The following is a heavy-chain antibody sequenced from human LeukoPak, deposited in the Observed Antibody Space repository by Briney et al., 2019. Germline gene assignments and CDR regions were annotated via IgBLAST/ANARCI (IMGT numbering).Heavy chain of an antibody. Sequence: ASVKVSCKASGYTFNGYYMHWVRQAPGQGLEWMGWINPNSGGTNYAQNFQGRVTMTRDTSISTAYMEPSWLKSDDTAVYYCARYWTYDILTGYSHYYFDYWGQGALVTVSS. J-gene: IGHJ4*02. CDR2: INPNSGGT. V-gene: IGHV1-2*02. CDR3: ARYWTYDILTGYSHYYFDY. CDR1: GYTFNGYY. D-gene: IGHD3-9*01.